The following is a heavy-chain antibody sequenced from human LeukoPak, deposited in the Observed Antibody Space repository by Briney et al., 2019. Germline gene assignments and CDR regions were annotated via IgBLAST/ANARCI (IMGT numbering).Heavy chain of an antibody. V-gene: IGHV3-23*01. CDR3: AKYCSSTSRYYFDY. CDR1: GFTVSSNY. CDR2: ISGSGGST. Sequence: GGSLRLSCAASGFTVSSNYMSWVRQAPGKGLEWVSAISGSGGSTYYADSVKGRFTISRDNSKNTLYLQMNSLRAEDTAVYYCAKYCSSTSRYYFDYWGQGTLVTVSS. J-gene: IGHJ4*02. D-gene: IGHD2-2*01.